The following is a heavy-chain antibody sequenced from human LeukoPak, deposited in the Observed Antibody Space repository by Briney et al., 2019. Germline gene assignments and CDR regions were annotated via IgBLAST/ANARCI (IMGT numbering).Heavy chain of an antibody. CDR1: GGSISSYY. Sequence: SETLSLTCTVSGGSISSYYWSWIRQPPGKGLEWIGSIYYSGITYYNPSLKSRVTISVDTSKNQFSLKLSSVTAADTAVYYRARGRFAELLFDIWGQGSLVTVSS. CDR2: IYYSGIT. D-gene: IGHD3-10*01. V-gene: IGHV4-59*05. J-gene: IGHJ4*02. CDR3: ARGRFAELLFDI.